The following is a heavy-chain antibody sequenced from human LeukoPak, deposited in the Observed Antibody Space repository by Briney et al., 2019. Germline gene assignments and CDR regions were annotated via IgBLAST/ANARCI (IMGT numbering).Heavy chain of an antibody. CDR1: GGSISSSSYY. V-gene: IGHV4-39*07. Sequence: PSETLSLTCTVSGGSISSSSYYWGWIRQPPGKGLEWIGSIYYSGSTYYNPSLKSRVTISVDTSKNQFSLKLSSVTAADTAVYYCARAKKWELATLADYYYYMDVWGKGTTVTVSS. CDR3: ARAKKWELATLADYYYYMDV. J-gene: IGHJ6*03. D-gene: IGHD1-26*01. CDR2: IYYSGST.